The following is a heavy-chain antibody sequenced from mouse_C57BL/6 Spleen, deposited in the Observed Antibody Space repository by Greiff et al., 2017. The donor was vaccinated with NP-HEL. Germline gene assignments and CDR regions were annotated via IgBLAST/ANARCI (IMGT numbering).Heavy chain of an antibody. V-gene: IGHV5-6*01. D-gene: IGHD1-1*01. CDR1: GFTFSSYG. CDR2: ISSGGGCT. Sequence: EVMLVESGGDLVKPGGSLKLSCAASGFTFSSYGMSWVRQTPDKRLEWVASISSGGGCTYCPDSVKGRFTISRDNAKNTLYLQMSSLKSEDTAMYYCARHESYYCSSGTAFDYWGQGTTLTVSS. J-gene: IGHJ2*01. CDR3: ARHESYYCSSGTAFDY.